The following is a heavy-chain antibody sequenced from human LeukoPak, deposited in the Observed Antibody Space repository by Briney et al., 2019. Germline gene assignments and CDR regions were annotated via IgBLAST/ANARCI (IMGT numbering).Heavy chain of an antibody. D-gene: IGHD3-3*01. CDR3: ARYDSRGSASTKFDY. CDR1: GYSLGKNYY. V-gene: IGHV4-38-2*01. CDR2: IYGRAST. Sequence: QTSETLSLTCAVPGYSLGKNYYWGWIRQSPGKGLEWIGRIYGRASTSYNPSLMNRVTMSVDTPKNPFSLQLTSVTAADTAVYSCARYDSRGSASTKFDYWGQGIQVTVSS. J-gene: IGHJ4*02.